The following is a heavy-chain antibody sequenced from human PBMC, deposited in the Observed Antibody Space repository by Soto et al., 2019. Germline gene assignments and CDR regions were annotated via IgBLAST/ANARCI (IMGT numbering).Heavy chain of an antibody. CDR2: ISGSGGST. V-gene: IGHV3-23*01. D-gene: IGHD6-13*01. CDR1: GFTFSSYA. CDR3: AKDPYSSTWYLAYGLDV. J-gene: IGHJ6*02. Sequence: PGGSLRLSCAASGFTFSSYAMSWVRQAPGKGLEWVSAISGSGGSTYYADSVKGRFTISRDNSKNTLYLQMNSLRAEATAVYYCAKDPYSSTWYLAYGLDVWGQGTTVTVSS.